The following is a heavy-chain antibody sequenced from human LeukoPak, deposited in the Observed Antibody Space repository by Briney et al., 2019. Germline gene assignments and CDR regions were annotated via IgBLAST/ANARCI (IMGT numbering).Heavy chain of an antibody. CDR2: ISGSGGST. V-gene: IGHV3-23*01. J-gene: IGHJ4*02. Sequence: GSLRLSCAASGFTFSSYAMSWVRQAPGKGLEWASAISGSGGSTYYADSVKGRFTISRDNSKNTLYLQINSLRAEDTAVYYCAKVDGITIFEVFDCWGQGTLVTVSS. D-gene: IGHD3-3*01. CDR1: GFTFSSYA. CDR3: AKVDGITIFEVFDC.